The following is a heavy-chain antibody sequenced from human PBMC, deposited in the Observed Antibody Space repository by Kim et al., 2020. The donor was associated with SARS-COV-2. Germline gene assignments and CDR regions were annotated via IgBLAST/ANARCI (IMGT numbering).Heavy chain of an antibody. Sequence: AQKFQGRVTITADKSTSTAYMELSSLRSEDTAVYYCAREGITMVRGALGHWGQGTLVTVSS. V-gene: IGHV1-69*04. CDR3: AREGITMVRGALGH. J-gene: IGHJ4*02. D-gene: IGHD3-10*01.